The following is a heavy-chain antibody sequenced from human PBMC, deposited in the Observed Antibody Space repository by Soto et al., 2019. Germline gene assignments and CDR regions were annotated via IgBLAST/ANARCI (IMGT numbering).Heavy chain of an antibody. V-gene: IGHV3-23*01. Sequence: GGSLRLSCAASGFTFSNYAMNWVRQAPGKGLEWVSGISGGSGDSTFYADSVKGRFTISRDNSKNTLHLQMNSLRTEDAAVYYCASYRWSGYYTALNYYYYGMDVWGQGTTVTVSS. CDR1: GFTFSNYA. CDR2: ISGGSGDST. CDR3: ASYRWSGYYTALNYYYYGMDV. D-gene: IGHD3-3*01. J-gene: IGHJ6*02.